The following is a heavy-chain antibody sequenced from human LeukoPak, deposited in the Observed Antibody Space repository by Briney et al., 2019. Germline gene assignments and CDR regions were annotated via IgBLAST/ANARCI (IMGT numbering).Heavy chain of an antibody. D-gene: IGHD6-13*01. Sequence: SETLSLTCAVYGGSFSGYYWSWIRQPPGKGLEWIGEINHSGSTNYNPSLKSRVTISVDTSKNQFSLKLSSVTAADTAVYYCARRNSPSYSSSWYFAAPAWVNFDYWGQGTLVTVSS. V-gene: IGHV4-34*01. CDR3: ARRNSPSYSSSWYFAAPAWVNFDY. J-gene: IGHJ4*02. CDR2: INHSGST. CDR1: GGSFSGYY.